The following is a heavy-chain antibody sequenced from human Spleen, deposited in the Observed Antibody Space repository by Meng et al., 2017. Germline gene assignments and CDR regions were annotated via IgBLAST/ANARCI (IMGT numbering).Heavy chain of an antibody. Sequence: QVQLVQSGAEVKTPGASVKVSCKASGYTFTNYAMHWVRQAPGQRPEWMGWINTDNGNTKYSQKFQGRVTFSRDTSASTASMELSSLTSEDTAVYYCARVWITEMANFDYWGQGTLVTVSS. J-gene: IGHJ4*02. D-gene: IGHD5-24*01. CDR3: ARVWITEMANFDY. CDR1: GYTFTNYA. CDR2: INTDNGNT. V-gene: IGHV1-3*04.